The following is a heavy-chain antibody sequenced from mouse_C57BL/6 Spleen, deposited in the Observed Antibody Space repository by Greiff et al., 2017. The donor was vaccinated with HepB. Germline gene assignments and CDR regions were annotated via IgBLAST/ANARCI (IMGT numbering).Heavy chain of an antibody. CDR1: GYTFTSYW. Sequence: QVQLQQPGAELVKPGASVKLSCKASGYTFTSYWMHWVKQRPGQGLEWIGMIHPNSGSTNYNEKFKSKATLTVDKSASTAYMQLISLTSEDSAVYYCARSDGNPAWFAYWGQGTLVTVSA. D-gene: IGHD2-1*01. CDR2: IHPNSGST. CDR3: ARSDGNPAWFAY. J-gene: IGHJ3*01. V-gene: IGHV1-64*01.